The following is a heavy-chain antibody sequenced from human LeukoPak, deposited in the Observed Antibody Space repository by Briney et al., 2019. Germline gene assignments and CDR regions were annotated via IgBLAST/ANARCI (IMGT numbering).Heavy chain of an antibody. V-gene: IGHV3-21*01. CDR3: ARDPLRYLRVGHYDY. Sequence: GGSLRLACAASGFTFSKYDMSWVRQVPGKGLEWVSSIDYDSSHIYYAASVRGRFTISRDNARNSVYLQMNSLRVEDTAVYYCARDPLRYLRVGHYDYWGQGTLVAVSS. CDR2: IDYDSSHI. J-gene: IGHJ4*02. D-gene: IGHD3-9*01. CDR1: GFTFSKYD.